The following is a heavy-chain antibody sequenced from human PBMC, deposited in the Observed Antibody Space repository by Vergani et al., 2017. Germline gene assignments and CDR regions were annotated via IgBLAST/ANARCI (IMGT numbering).Heavy chain of an antibody. CDR3: TREVAGDY. CDR1: GFTFGDYA. J-gene: IGHJ4*02. V-gene: IGHV3-49*04. D-gene: IGHD6-19*01. Sequence: EVQLVESGGGLVQPGGSLRLSCTASGFTFGDYAMSWVRQAPGKGLEWVGFIRSKAYGGTTEYAASVKGRFTISRDDSKSIAYLQMNSLKTEDTAVYYCTREVAGDYWGQGTLVTVSS. CDR2: IRSKAYGGTT.